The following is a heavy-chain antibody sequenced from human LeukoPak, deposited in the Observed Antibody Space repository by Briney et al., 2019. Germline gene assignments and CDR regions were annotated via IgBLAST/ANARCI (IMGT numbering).Heavy chain of an antibody. CDR1: GGSFSGHY. J-gene: IGHJ4*02. V-gene: IGHV4-34*01. D-gene: IGHD3-16*01. CDR3: ARRRRDDYVWGSYPPTTFDY. Sequence: SETLSLTCAVYGGSFSGHYWSWIRQPPGKGLEWIGEINHSGSTNYNPSLKSRVTISVDTSKNQFSLKLSSVTAADTAVYYCARRRRDDYVWGSYPPTTFDYWGQGTLVTVSS. CDR2: INHSGST.